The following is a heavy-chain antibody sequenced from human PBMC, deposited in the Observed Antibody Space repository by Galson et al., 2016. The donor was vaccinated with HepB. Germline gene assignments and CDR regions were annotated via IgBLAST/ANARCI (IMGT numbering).Heavy chain of an antibody. V-gene: IGHV3-48*03. CDR1: GFTFANFE. CDR2: VTSGDAPI. J-gene: IGHJ4*02. Sequence: SLRLSCAASGFTFANFEMNWVRQAPGKGLEWVSYVTSGDAPISYADSVKGRFTISRDNAKNSLYLQMTSLRAEDTGVYYCARTYYSDSNAAFDYWGQGALVTVSS. D-gene: IGHD3-22*01. CDR3: ARTYYSDSNAAFDY.